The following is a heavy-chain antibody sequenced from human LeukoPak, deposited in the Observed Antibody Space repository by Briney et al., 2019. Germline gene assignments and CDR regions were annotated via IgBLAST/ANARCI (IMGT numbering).Heavy chain of an antibody. CDR1: GFSFSNYS. J-gene: IGHJ4*02. Sequence: PGGSLRLSCAASGFSFSNYSMNWVRQAPGKGLEWVSYISRTSITIYYADSVKGRFTISRDNAKNSLYLQMNSLRAEDTAVYYCAGEGAFDIVATINYFDYWGQGTLVTVSS. V-gene: IGHV3-48*01. CDR3: AGEGAFDIVATINYFDY. D-gene: IGHD5-12*01. CDR2: ISRTSITI.